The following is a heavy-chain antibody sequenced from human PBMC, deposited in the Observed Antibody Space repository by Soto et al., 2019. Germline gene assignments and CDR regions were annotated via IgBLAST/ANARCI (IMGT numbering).Heavy chain of an antibody. D-gene: IGHD3-3*01. CDR3: ATRATKSISDYYFDY. Sequence: GASVKVSCKVSGYTLTELSMHWVRQAPGKGLEWIGGFDPEDGETIYAQKFQGRVTMTEDTSTDTAYMELSSLRSEDTAVYYCATRATKSISDYYFDYWGQGTLVTVSS. J-gene: IGHJ4*02. V-gene: IGHV1-24*01. CDR2: FDPEDGET. CDR1: GYTLTELS.